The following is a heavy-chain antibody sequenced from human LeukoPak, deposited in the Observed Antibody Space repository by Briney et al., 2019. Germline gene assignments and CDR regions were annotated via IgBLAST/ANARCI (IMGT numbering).Heavy chain of an antibody. J-gene: IGHJ6*03. Sequence: SQTLSLTRAISGDSVSSNSAAWNWIRQSPSRGLEWLGRTYYRSKWYNDYAVSVKSRITINPDTSKNQFSLQLNSVTPEDTAVYYCARDRPGLGIVVVPAAPHYYYYMDVWGKGTTVTVSS. CDR3: ARDRPGLGIVVVPAAPHYYYYMDV. CDR2: TYYRSKWYN. D-gene: IGHD2-2*01. CDR1: GDSVSSNSAA. V-gene: IGHV6-1*01.